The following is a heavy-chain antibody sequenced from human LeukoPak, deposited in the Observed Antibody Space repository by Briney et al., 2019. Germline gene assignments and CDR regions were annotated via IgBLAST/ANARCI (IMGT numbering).Heavy chain of an antibody. CDR1: GYTFTNYG. CDR2: ISAYNGNT. Sequence: ASVKVSCKASGYTFTNYGISWVRQAPGQGLEWMGWISAYNGNTNYAQKLQGRVTMTTDTSTSTAYMELRSLRSDDTAVYYCAREGVVITEEVDAFDIWGQGTMVTVSS. CDR3: AREGVVITEEVDAFDI. V-gene: IGHV1-18*01. J-gene: IGHJ3*02. D-gene: IGHD3-22*01.